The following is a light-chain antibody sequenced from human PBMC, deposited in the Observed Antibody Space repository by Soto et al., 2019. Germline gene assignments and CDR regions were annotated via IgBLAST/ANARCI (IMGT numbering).Light chain of an antibody. J-gene: IGKJ1*01. CDR3: QHYNSYSEA. V-gene: IGKV1-5*03. CDR1: QTISSW. CDR2: KAS. Sequence: DIPITPSPFPPSGSVGDRVTLTFRASQTISSWLAWYQRKPGKAPKLLIYKASTLKSGVPSRFSGSGSGTEFTLTISSLQPDDFATYYCQHYNSYSEAFGQGTKVDIK.